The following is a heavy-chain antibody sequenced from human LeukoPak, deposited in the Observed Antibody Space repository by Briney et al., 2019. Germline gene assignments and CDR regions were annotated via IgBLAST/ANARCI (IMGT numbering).Heavy chain of an antibody. Sequence: SETLSLTCAVYGGSFSGYYWSWIRQPPGKGLEWIGEINHSGSTNYNPSLKSRVTISVDTSKNQFSLKLSSVTAADTAVYYCARGRELDPFEALDIWGQGTMVTVSS. CDR1: GGSFSGYY. CDR2: INHSGST. J-gene: IGHJ3*02. D-gene: IGHD1-1*01. CDR3: ARGRELDPFEALDI. V-gene: IGHV4-34*01.